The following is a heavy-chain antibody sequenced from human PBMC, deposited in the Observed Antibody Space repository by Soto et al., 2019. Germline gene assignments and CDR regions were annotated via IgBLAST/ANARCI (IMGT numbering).Heavy chain of an antibody. Sequence: EVQLVESGGGLVQPGGSLKLSCAASGFTFSGSAMHWVRQASGKGLEWVGRIRSKANSYATAYAASVKGRFTISRDDSKNTAYQQMNSLKTEDTAVYYCTRPNPGIAAADDFDYWGQGTLVTVSS. CDR3: TRPNPGIAAADDFDY. V-gene: IGHV3-73*02. J-gene: IGHJ4*02. D-gene: IGHD6-13*01. CDR2: IRSKANSYAT. CDR1: GFTFSGSA.